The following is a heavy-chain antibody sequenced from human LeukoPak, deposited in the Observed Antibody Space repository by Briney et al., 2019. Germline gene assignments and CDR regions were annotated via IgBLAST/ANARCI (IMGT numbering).Heavy chain of an antibody. D-gene: IGHD6-19*01. CDR1: GYSFTSYW. V-gene: IGHV5-10-1*01. Sequence: GESPEISCKGSGYSFTSYWISWVRQMPGKGLEWMGRIDPSDSYTNYSPSFQGHVTISADKSISTAYLQWSGLKASDTAMYYCAEAGIAVAGNPEYFQHWGQGTLVTVSS. J-gene: IGHJ1*01. CDR3: AEAGIAVAGNPEYFQH. CDR2: IDPSDSYT.